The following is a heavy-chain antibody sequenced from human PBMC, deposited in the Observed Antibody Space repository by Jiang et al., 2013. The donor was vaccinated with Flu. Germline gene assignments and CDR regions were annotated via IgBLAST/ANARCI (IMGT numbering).Heavy chain of an antibody. CDR1: GGSISSSSYY. J-gene: IGHJ4*02. V-gene: IGHV4-39*01. CDR2: IYYSGST. Sequence: SLTCTVSGGSISSSSYYWGWIRQPPGKGLEWIGSIYYSGSTYYNPSLKSRVTISVDTSKNQXSLKLSSVTAADTAVYYCARQALGGSYSSSWYGRGYFDYWGQGTLVTVSS. D-gene: IGHD6-13*01. CDR3: ARQALGGSYSSSWYGRGYFDY.